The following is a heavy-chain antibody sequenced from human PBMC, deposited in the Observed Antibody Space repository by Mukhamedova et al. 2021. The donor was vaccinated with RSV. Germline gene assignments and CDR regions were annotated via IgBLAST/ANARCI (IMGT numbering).Heavy chain of an antibody. CDR2: ISTSSSYT. Sequence: GRGLEWVSYISTSSSYTDYADSVKGRFTISRDNAKNSLYLQMDSLRAEDSALYYCTRGHYGLDVWGQATTVTVSS. CDR3: TRGHYGLDV. V-gene: IGHV3-11*06. J-gene: IGHJ6*02.